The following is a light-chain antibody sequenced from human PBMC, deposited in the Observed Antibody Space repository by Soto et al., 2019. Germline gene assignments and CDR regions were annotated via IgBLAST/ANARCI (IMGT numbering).Light chain of an antibody. CDR2: GAS. CDR3: QQYGSSAWT. Sequence: EIVLTQSPGTLSLSPGERGTLSCRASQSVSSSHLAWYQQKPGQAPRLLIYGASSRATGIPDRFSGSGSGTDFSLTISRLEPEDFAVYYCQQYGSSAWTFGQGTKVEVK. CDR1: QSVSSSH. J-gene: IGKJ1*01. V-gene: IGKV3-20*01.